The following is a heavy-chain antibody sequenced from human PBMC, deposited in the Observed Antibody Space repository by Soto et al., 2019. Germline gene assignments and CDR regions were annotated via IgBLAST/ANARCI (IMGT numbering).Heavy chain of an antibody. CDR3: VRGSYGDYDS. J-gene: IGHJ5*01. Sequence: EVQLVESGGGLVKPGGSLRLSCAAYGFTFSAYTMNWVRQAPGKGLEWVSSLDPSSTYIYYADSLKGRFTPSRENAKNSLFLRLNSLRADDTALYYCVRGSYGDYDSWGQGTLVTVSS. CDR1: GFTFSAYT. CDR2: LDPSSTYI. D-gene: IGHD4-17*01. V-gene: IGHV3-21*02.